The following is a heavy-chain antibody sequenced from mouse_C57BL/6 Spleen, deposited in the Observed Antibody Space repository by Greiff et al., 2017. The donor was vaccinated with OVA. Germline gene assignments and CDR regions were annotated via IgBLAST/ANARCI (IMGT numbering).Heavy chain of an antibody. J-gene: IGHJ2*01. CDR3: ARITSVVATDY. V-gene: IGHV1-55*01. Sequence: QVQLQQPGAELVKPGASVKMSCKASGYTFTDYWITWVKQRPGQGLEWIGDIYPGSGGTNYNEKFKSKATLTVDTSSSTAYMQLSSLTSEESAVYYCARITSVVATDYWGQGTTLTVSS. CDR2: IYPGSGGT. D-gene: IGHD1-1*01. CDR1: GYTFTDYW.